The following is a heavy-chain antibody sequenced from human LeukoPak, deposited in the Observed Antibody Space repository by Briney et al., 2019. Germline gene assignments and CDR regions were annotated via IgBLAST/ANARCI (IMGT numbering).Heavy chain of an antibody. D-gene: IGHD3-10*01. CDR3: AREGRGSDYYYGMDV. V-gene: IGHV4-59*01. CDR2: IYYSGST. J-gene: IGHJ6*02. Sequence: SETLSLTCTVSGGSISSYYWSWIRQPPGKGLEWIGYIYYSGSTNYNPSLKSRVTISVDTSKNQFSLKLSSVTAADTAVYYCAREGRGSDYYYGMDVWGQGTTVTVSS. CDR1: GGSISSYY.